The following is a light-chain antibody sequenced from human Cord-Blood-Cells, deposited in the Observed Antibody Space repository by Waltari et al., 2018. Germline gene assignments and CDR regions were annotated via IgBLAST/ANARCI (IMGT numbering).Light chain of an antibody. CDR2: DAS. CDR3: QQRSNWPPLT. Sequence: EIVLTQSPATLSFPPGERATLSCLASQSVSSHLAWYQHNTGQPPRLLIYDASNRATGIPARFSCSGSGTDFTLTISSLEPEDFAVDYCQQRSNWPPLTFGGGTKVEIK. CDR1: QSVSSH. V-gene: IGKV3-11*01. J-gene: IGKJ4*01.